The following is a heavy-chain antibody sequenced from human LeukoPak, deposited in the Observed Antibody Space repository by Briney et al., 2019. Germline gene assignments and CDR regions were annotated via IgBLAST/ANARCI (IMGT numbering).Heavy chain of an antibody. D-gene: IGHD6-13*01. V-gene: IGHV3-9*01. CDR1: GFTFDDYA. J-gene: IGHJ4*02. CDR3: AKDLGGGYSSSWYYFDY. CDR2: ISWNSGSI. Sequence: GGSLRLSCAASGFTFDDYAMHWVRQAPGKGLEWVSGISWNSGSIGYADSVKGRFTISRDNAKNSPYLQMNSLRAEDTALYYCAKDLGGGYSSSWYYFDYWGQGTLVTVSS.